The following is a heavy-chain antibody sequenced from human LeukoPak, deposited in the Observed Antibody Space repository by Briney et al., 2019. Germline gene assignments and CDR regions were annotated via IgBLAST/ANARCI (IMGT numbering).Heavy chain of an antibody. CDR1: GYTFIDYY. CDR3: ARHSCTGNSCHFDY. CDR2: INPRGGST. V-gene: IGHV1-46*04. J-gene: IGHJ4*02. Sequence: ASVKVSCKASGYTFIDYYMHWVRQAPGQGLEWMGIINPRGGSTTYAQKLQGRVTMTRDTSTSTVYMELSSLRSEDTALYYCARHSCTGNSCHFDYWGRGTLVTVSS. D-gene: IGHD2-8*02.